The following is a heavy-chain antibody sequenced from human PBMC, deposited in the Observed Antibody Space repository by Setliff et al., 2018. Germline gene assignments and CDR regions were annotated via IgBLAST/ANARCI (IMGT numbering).Heavy chain of an antibody. CDR2: VYYRGST. CDR3: ATLTGDRGIDY. Sequence: SETLSLTCAVSGYSITSGYNWGWIRQPPGRGLEWIASVYYRGSTSYNTSLKSRVSISADTSHNQFSLKLTSVTAADTALYYCATLTGDRGIDYWGQGTLVTVS. V-gene: IGHV4-38-2*01. D-gene: IGHD7-27*01. J-gene: IGHJ4*02. CDR1: GYSITSGYN.